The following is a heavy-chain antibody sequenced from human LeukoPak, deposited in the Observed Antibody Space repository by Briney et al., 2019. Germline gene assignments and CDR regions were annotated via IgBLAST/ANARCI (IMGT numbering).Heavy chain of an antibody. Sequence: PSETLSLTCTVSGGSISSSSYYWGWIRQPPGKGLEWIGSIYYSGNTYYNPSLRSRVTISVDTSKNQFSLKLSSVTAADTAVYYCARFVTGDGAFDIWGQGTMVTVSS. J-gene: IGHJ3*02. CDR2: IYYSGNT. D-gene: IGHD7-27*01. V-gene: IGHV4-39*01. CDR3: ARFVTGDGAFDI. CDR1: GGSISSSSYY.